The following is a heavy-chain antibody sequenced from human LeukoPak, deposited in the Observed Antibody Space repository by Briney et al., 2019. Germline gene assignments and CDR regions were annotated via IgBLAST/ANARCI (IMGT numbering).Heavy chain of an antibody. Sequence: SETLSLTCTVSGGSISSGGYYWHWIRQHPGKGLEWIGFIYYSGSTYHNPSLKSRVSISVDTSKNQFSLKLSSVTAADTAVYYCARARDIVVSSNIYYFDYWGQGTLVTVSS. CDR1: GGSISSGGYY. CDR2: IYYSGST. CDR3: ARARDIVVSSNIYYFDY. V-gene: IGHV4-31*03. J-gene: IGHJ4*02. D-gene: IGHD2-2*01.